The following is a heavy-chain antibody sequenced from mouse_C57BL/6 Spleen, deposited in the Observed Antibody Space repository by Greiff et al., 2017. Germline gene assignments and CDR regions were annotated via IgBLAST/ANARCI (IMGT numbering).Heavy chain of an antibody. CDR1: GYSITSDY. D-gene: IGHD1-1*01. V-gene: IGHV3-8*01. J-gene: IGHJ1*03. CDR3: ARSPTTVVARGYFDV. Sequence: EVHLVESGPGLAKPSQTLSLTCSVTGYSITSDYWNWIRKFPGNKLEYMGYISYSGSTYYNPSLKSRISITRDTSKNQYYLQLNSVTTEDTATYYCARSPTTVVARGYFDVWGTGTTVTVSS. CDR2: ISYSGST.